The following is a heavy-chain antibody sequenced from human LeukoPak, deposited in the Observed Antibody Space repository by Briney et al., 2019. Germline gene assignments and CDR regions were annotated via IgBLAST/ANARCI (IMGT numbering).Heavy chain of an antibody. CDR1: GGSVSSISYY. V-gene: IGHV4-39*01. CDR2: IYYGGST. J-gene: IGHJ4*02. Sequence: SETLSLTCKVSGGSVSSISYYWGWIRQPPGKGLEWTGRIYYGGSTYYNPSLMSRVTISVDTSKHQFSRKLTSVTAGDTSVYHCASRIAAAGSVDYWGQGPLVTVSS. D-gene: IGHD6-13*01. CDR3: ASRIAAAGSVDY.